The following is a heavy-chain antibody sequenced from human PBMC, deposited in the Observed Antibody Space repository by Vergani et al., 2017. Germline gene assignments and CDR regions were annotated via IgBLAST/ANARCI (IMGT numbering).Heavy chain of an antibody. CDR1: GFTFSSYA. CDR3: AKVSGYSKSYVFDY. CDR2: ISGSGGRT. Sequence: VQLVESGGGVVRPGGSLRLSCAASGFTFSSYAMSWVRQAPGKGLEWVSAISGSGGRTSYADSVKGRFTITRANSKNTLYLQMNSLRAQDTAVYYCAKVSGYSKSYVFDYWGQGTLVTVSS. J-gene: IGHJ4*02. V-gene: IGHV3-23*04. D-gene: IGHD4-11*01.